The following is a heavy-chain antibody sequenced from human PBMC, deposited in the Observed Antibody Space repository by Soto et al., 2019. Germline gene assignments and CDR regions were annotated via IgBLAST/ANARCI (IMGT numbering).Heavy chain of an antibody. D-gene: IGHD3-22*01. V-gene: IGHV4-59*01. CDR2: IYYSGST. Sequence: ASETLSLTCTVSGGSISSYYWSWIRQPPGKGLEWIGYIYYSGSTNYNPSLKSRVTISVDTSKNQFSLKLSSVTAADTAVYYCETQQAGGDSSGYRYFQHWGQGTLVTVSS. J-gene: IGHJ1*01. CDR3: ETQQAGGDSSGYRYFQH. CDR1: GGSISSYY.